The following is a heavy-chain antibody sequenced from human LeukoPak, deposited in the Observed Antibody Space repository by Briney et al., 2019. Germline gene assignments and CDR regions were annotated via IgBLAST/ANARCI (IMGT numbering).Heavy chain of an antibody. CDR3: ARDAGYQLLINWFDP. CDR1: GFTFSTYG. V-gene: IGHV3-30*03. Sequence: GGSLRLSCAASGFTFSTYGMHWVRQAPGKGLEWVAVISYDGSNKYYADSVKGRFTISRDNSKNTLYLQMNSLRAEDTAVYYCARDAGYQLLINWFDPWGQGTLVTVSS. D-gene: IGHD2-2*01. CDR2: ISYDGSNK. J-gene: IGHJ5*02.